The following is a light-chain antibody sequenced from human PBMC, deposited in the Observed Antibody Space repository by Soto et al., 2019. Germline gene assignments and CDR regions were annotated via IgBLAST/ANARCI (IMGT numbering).Light chain of an antibody. CDR2: GAS. CDR3: QQYNNWLRT. CDR1: QSVSSSY. Sequence: EIVLTQSPATLSLSPGESATLSCRASQSVSSSYLAWYQQKPGQAPRLLIYGASTRATGIPARFSGGGSGTEFTLTISSLQSEDFAVYYCQQYNNWLRTFGQGTKVDIK. V-gene: IGKV3-15*01. J-gene: IGKJ1*01.